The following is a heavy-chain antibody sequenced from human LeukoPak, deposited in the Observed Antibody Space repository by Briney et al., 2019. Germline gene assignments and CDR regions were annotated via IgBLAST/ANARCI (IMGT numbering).Heavy chain of an antibody. Sequence: MSLERDGRGNIMEWMGIIRADSQITYSPSFQGQVTFSADRSKDTAYLRWSSLKASDTAMYYCARRGGTPFYDYWGQGTLVTVSP. V-gene: IGHV5-51*01. CDR3: ARRGGTPFYDY. D-gene: IGHD1-14*01. CDR2: IRADSQI. J-gene: IGHJ4*02.